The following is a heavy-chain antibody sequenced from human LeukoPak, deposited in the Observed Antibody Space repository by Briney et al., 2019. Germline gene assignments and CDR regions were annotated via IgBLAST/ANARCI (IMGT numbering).Heavy chain of an antibody. CDR2: IIPIFGTA. J-gene: IGHJ4*02. V-gene: IGHV1-69*05. Sequence: SVKVSCKAFGGSFSSETISWVRQAPGQGLEWMGGIIPIFGTANYAQNFQGRVTITTDESTSTAYMEVSSLRSEDTAVYYCGRKAGDCGGGICYSIDYWGQGTLVTVSS. D-gene: IGHD2-15*01. CDR1: GGSFSSET. CDR3: GRKAGDCGGGICYSIDY.